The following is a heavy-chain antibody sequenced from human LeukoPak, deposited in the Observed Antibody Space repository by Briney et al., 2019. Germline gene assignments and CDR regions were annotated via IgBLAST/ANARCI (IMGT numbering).Heavy chain of an antibody. J-gene: IGHJ2*01. CDR3: ATSKALARKTFDL. V-gene: IGHV4-39*01. Sequence: SETLSLTCTVSGGSISSYYWGWIRQPPGKGLEWIGSIYYSGSTYYNPSLKSRVTISVDTSKNQFSLKLSSVTAADTAVYYCATSKALARKTFDLWGRGTLVTVSS. CDR2: IYYSGST. CDR1: GGSISSYY.